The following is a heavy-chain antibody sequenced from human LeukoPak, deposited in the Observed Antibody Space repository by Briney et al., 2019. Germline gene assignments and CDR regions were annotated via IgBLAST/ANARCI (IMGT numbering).Heavy chain of an antibody. J-gene: IGHJ4*02. CDR3: ARNYYGSGSHFPADFDY. V-gene: IGHV1-69*04. CDR2: IIPILGIA. CDR1: GGTFSSYA. D-gene: IGHD3-10*01. Sequence: ASVKVSCKASGGTFSSYAISWVRQAPGQGLEWMGRIIPILGIANYAQKFQGRVTITADKSTSTAYMELSSLRSEDTAVYYCARNYYGSGSHFPADFDYWGQGTLVTVSS.